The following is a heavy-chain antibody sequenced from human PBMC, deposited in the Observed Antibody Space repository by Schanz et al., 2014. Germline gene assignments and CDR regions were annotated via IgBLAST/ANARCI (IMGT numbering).Heavy chain of an antibody. D-gene: IGHD6-13*01. CDR2: IKSKSDGGTT. V-gene: IGHV3-15*01. J-gene: IGHJ5*02. CDR3: ATASSPVREAGAGSSFHL. CDR1: RFTVTNAW. Sequence: EAHLVESGGGLVKPGGSLTLSCAASRFTVTNAWMSWVRQAPGKGLEWVGRIKSKSDGGTTDYAAPVKGRFSISRDDSQSTLYLQMNSLKIEDTAVYYCATASSPVREAGAGSSFHLWGQGTLVTVSP.